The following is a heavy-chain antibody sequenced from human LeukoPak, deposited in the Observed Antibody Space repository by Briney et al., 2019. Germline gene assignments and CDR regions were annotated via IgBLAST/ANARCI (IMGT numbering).Heavy chain of an antibody. CDR3: ARDRGYCSSTSCLADYYYYMDV. CDR1: GGSISSYY. J-gene: IGHJ6*03. V-gene: IGHV4-59*01. D-gene: IGHD2-2*01. CDR2: IYYSGST. Sequence: SETLSLTCTVSGGSISSYYWSWIRQPAGKGLEWIGYIYYSGSTNYNPSLKSRVTISVDTSKNQFSLKLSSVTAADTAVYYCARDRGYCSSTSCLADYYYYMDVWGKGTTVTVSS.